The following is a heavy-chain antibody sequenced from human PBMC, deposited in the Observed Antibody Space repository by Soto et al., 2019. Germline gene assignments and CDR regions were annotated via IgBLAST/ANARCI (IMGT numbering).Heavy chain of an antibody. D-gene: IGHD6-19*01. J-gene: IGHJ5*02. Sequence: PSETLSLTCTVSGGSISSYYWSWIRQPPGKGLEWIGYIYYSGSTNYNPSLKSRVAISVDTSKNQFSLKLSSVTAADMAVYYCAAAVARGRFDPWGQGTLVTVSS. CDR3: AAAVARGRFDP. V-gene: IGHV4-59*08. CDR2: IYYSGST. CDR1: GGSISSYY.